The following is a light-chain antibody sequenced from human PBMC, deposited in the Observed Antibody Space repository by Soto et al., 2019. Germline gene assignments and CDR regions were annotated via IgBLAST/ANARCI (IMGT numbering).Light chain of an antibody. V-gene: IGLV2-8*01. J-gene: IGLJ1*01. CDR1: SSDVGGYNY. CDR2: EVN. Sequence: QSALTQPPSASGSPGQSVAISCTGTSSDVGGYNYVSWYQQHPGKAPKLMIYEVNKRPSGVPDLFSGSKSGNTASLNVSGLQAEDEADYYCSSYAGSSNVFGTGTKLTVL. CDR3: SSYAGSSNV.